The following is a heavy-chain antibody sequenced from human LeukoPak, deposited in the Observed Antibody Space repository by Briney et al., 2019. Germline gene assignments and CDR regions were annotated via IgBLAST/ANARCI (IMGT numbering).Heavy chain of an antibody. J-gene: IGHJ4*02. Sequence: GGSLRLSCAASGFTFSSYAMHWVRQAPGKGLEWVAVISYDGSNKYYADSVKGRFTISRDNSKNTLYLQMNSLRAEDTAVYYCARDMGYGAGGCDYWGQGTLVTVSS. CDR3: ARDMGYGAGGCDY. CDR1: GFTFSSYA. D-gene: IGHD5-12*01. V-gene: IGHV3-30-3*01. CDR2: ISYDGSNK.